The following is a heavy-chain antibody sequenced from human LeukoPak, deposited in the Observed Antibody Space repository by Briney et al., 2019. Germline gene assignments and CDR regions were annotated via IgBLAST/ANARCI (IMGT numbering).Heavy chain of an antibody. V-gene: IGHV6-1*01. Sequence: SQTLSPTCAISGDSVSSNSAAWNWIRQSPSRGLEWLGRTYYRSKWYNDYAVSVKSRITINPDTSKNQFSLQLNSVTPEDTAVYYCAMTVVTAPDGHYFDYWGQGTLVTVSS. D-gene: IGHD4-23*01. CDR1: GDSVSSNSAA. CDR2: TYYRSKWYN. CDR3: AMTVVTAPDGHYFDY. J-gene: IGHJ4*02.